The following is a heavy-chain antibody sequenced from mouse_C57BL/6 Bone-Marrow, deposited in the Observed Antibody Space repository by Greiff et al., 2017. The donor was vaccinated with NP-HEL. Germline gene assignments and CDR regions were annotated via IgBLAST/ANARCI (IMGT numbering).Heavy chain of an antibody. CDR1: GYTFTDYY. V-gene: IGHV1-76*01. CDR3: ARPPSTWDYAMDY. D-gene: IGHD4-1*01. Sequence: QVQLKESGAELVRPGASVKLSCKASGYTFTDYYINWVKQRPGQGLEWIARIYPGSGNTYYNEKFKGKATLTADKSSSTAYMQLSSLTSEDSAVDFCARPPSTWDYAMDYWGQGTSVTVSS. J-gene: IGHJ4*01. CDR2: IYPGSGNT.